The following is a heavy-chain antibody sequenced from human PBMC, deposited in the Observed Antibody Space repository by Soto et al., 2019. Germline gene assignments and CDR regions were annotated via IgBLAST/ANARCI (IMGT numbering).Heavy chain of an antibody. Sequence: QVQLQQWGAGLLKPSETLSLNCAVTGGSLSGYYWSWIRQPPGKGLEWIGEVKDGGHTNYSPSLRGRVTMSSDTSTNRFSLRLDSVTAADTGVYYCARGQEGVVATHWDQGSLVTVSS. CDR1: GGSLSGYY. D-gene: IGHD5-12*01. J-gene: IGHJ4*02. CDR3: ARGQEGVVATH. CDR2: VKDGGHT. V-gene: IGHV4-34*01.